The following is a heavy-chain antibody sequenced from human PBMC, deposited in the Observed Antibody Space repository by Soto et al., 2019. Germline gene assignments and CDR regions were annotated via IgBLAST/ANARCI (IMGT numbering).Heavy chain of an antibody. CDR3: ARQKVVAATTWFDI. Sequence: SVTLSLTCTVSGGSIVSGNYYWAWIRQSPEMGLAWIGTVYSAGSTFHNTSFKSRVSMSVDTSRNHFYLSLTSVTLADTALYPWARQKVVAATTWFDIWGRGYLVIVSS. V-gene: IGHV4-39*01. CDR2: VYSAGST. D-gene: IGHD2-15*01. CDR1: GGSIVSGNYY. J-gene: IGHJ5*02.